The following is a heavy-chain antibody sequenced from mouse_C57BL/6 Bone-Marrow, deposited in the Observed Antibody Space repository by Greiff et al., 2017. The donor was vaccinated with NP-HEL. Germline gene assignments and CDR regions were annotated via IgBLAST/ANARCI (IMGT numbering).Heavy chain of an antibody. CDR3: AILGWFAY. J-gene: IGHJ3*01. CDR1: AYTFPGSW. CDR2: IHPSDSDT. Sequence: QVQLQQPGAELVKPGASVKVSCKASAYTFPGSWMPWLKQRPGQGLEWIGRIHPSDSDTNYNQKFKGKATLTVDKSSSTAYMQLSSLTSEDSAVYYCAILGWFAYWGQGTLVTVSA. V-gene: IGHV1-74*01.